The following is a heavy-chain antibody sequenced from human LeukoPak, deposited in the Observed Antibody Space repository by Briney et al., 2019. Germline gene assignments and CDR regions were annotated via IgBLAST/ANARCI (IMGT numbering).Heavy chain of an antibody. Sequence: ASVKVSCKTSGYTFTDYYMHWVRQAPGQGLEWMGWISPNSGGTNYAQKFQGRVTMTRDTSITTAYMELSRLTSDDTAVYYCARGIVDYYASGSYYWFDPWGQGTLVTVSS. CDR1: GYTFTDYY. CDR3: ARGIVDYYASGSYYWFDP. V-gene: IGHV1-2*02. CDR2: ISPNSGGT. D-gene: IGHD3-10*01. J-gene: IGHJ5*02.